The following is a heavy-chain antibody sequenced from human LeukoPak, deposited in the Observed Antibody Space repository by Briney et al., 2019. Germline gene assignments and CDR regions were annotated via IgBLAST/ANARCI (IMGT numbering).Heavy chain of an antibody. CDR2: IYSGGTT. D-gene: IGHD3-10*01. Sequence: GGSLRLSCAASGFTVSSNFMSWVRQAPGKGLEWVSVIYSGGTTYYADSVKGRFTISRDNSKNALYLQMNSLRAEDTAVYYCARDGYGDNYMDVWGKGTTVTVSS. CDR3: ARDGYGDNYMDV. V-gene: IGHV3-53*01. J-gene: IGHJ6*03. CDR1: GFTVSSNF.